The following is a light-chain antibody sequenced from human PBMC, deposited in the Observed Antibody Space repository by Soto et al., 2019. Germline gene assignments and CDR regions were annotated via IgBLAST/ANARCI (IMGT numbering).Light chain of an antibody. CDR2: GAS. Sequence: EILLTQSPATLSVSPGERVTLYRRASQSVDTHFHWYQQKPGQAPRLLIYGASNSATSIPARFSGSGSGTEFTLTISSLQSEDFAVYYCQQSRTWYTFGQGTEVDIK. J-gene: IGKJ2*01. V-gene: IGKV3-15*01. CDR1: QSVDTH. CDR3: QQSRTWYT.